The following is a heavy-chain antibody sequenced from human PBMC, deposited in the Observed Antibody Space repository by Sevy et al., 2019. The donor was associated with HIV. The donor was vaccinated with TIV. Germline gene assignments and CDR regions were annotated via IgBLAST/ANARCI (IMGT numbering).Heavy chain of an antibody. J-gene: IGHJ4*02. D-gene: IGHD2-2*01. CDR2: IYYSGST. Sequence: SETLSLTCTVSGGSISSSSYYWGWIRQPPGKGLEWIGRIYYSGSTYYNPSLKSRVTISVDTSKNQFSLKLSSVTAADTAVYYCARVGYCSSTSCFPFDYWGQGTLVTVSS. CDR1: GGSISSSSYY. V-gene: IGHV4-39*01. CDR3: ARVGYCSSTSCFPFDY.